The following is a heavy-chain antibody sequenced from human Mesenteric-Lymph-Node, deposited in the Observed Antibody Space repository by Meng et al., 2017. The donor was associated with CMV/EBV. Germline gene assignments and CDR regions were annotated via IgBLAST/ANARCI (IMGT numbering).Heavy chain of an antibody. CDR1: GSPFTTYS. J-gene: IGHJ4*02. Sequence: SFTAPGSPFTTYSIRWVRPAPGHGLGWLGWISGYTGNTYSAQKLQGRVSMTPDTSTSTAYMELRSLRSDDTAVYYCARNQGGPVDYWGQGTLVTVSS. D-gene: IGHD3-16*01. CDR2: ISGYTGNT. CDR3: ARNQGGPVDY. V-gene: IGHV1-18*04.